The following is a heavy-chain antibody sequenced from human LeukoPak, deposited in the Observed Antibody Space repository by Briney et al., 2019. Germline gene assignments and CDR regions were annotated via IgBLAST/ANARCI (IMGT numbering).Heavy chain of an antibody. CDR1: GFTFSNYG. V-gene: IGHV3-48*01. CDR3: ARGGSSRPDY. Sequence: GGSLRLSCAASGFTFSNYGMNWVRQAPGKGLEWASYISSTSSTINYADFVKGRFTISRDKNSLYLQMNSLRAEDTAVYYCARGGSSRPDYWGQGTLVTVSS. CDR2: ISSTSSTI. J-gene: IGHJ4*02.